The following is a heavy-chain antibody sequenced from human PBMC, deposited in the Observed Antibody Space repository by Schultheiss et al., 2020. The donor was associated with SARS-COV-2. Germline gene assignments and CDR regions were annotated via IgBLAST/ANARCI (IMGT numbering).Heavy chain of an antibody. D-gene: IGHD6-19*01. CDR3: ARVQWLRRGFDY. V-gene: IGHV4-34*01. CDR1: GGSFSGYY. CDR2: INHSGST. J-gene: IGHJ4*02. Sequence: SQTLSLTCAVYGGSFSGYYWSWIRQPPGKGLEWIGEINHSGSTNYNPSLKSRVTMSIDTSKRQFSLRLSSVTAADTAVYYCARVQWLRRGFDYWGQGTLVTVSS.